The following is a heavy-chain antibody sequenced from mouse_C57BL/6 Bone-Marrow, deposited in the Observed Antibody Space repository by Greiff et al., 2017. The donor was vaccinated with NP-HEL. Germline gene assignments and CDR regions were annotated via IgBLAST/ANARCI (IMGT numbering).Heavy chain of an antibody. Sequence: EVKLVESGGGLVTPGGSLKLSCAASGFTFSSYAMSWVRQTPAKRLEWVATISDGGSYTYYPDNVKGRFTISRDNAKNNLYLQMSHLKSEDTAMYYCARVTTVVDFDYWGQGTTLTVSS. V-gene: IGHV5-4*03. D-gene: IGHD1-1*01. CDR1: GFTFSSYA. J-gene: IGHJ2*01. CDR2: ISDGGSYT. CDR3: ARVTTVVDFDY.